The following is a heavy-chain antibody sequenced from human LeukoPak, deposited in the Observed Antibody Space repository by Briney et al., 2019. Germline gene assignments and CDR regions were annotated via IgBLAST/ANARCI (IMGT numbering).Heavy chain of an antibody. Sequence: PGGSLRLSCAASGFTFSSYAMSWVRQAPGKGLEWVSAISGSGGSTYYADSVKGRFTISRDNSKNTLYLQMNSLRAEGTAVYYCAKEIAAKNEIPDSFMAKDYYYGMDVWGQGTTVTVSS. J-gene: IGHJ6*02. D-gene: IGHD5-24*01. V-gene: IGHV3-23*01. CDR1: GFTFSSYA. CDR2: ISGSGGST. CDR3: AKEIAAKNEIPDSFMAKDYYYGMDV.